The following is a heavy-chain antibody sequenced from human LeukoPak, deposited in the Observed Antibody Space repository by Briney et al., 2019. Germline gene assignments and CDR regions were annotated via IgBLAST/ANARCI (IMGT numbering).Heavy chain of an antibody. Sequence: SQTLSLTCAISGDSVSSNSATWPWIRQSRSRGLEWLGRTYYRSKWYNDYAVSVKSRITINPDTSRNQFSLQLNTVTPEDTAVYYCARGSSSNSWFFDYWGQGTLVTVSS. J-gene: IGHJ4*02. D-gene: IGHD6-13*01. CDR1: GDSVSSNSAT. CDR3: ARGSSSNSWFFDY. V-gene: IGHV6-1*01. CDR2: TYYRSKWYN.